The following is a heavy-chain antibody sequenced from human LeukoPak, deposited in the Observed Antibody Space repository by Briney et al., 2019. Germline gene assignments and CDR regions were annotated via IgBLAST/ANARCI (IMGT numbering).Heavy chain of an antibody. CDR3: ARKMRILTGRDY. CDR2: ISSSGSTI. CDR1: GFTFSSYE. J-gene: IGHJ4*02. V-gene: IGHV3-48*03. D-gene: IGHD3-9*01. Sequence: GGSLRLSCAASGFTFSSYEMNWVRQAPGKGPEWVSYISSSGSTIYYADSVKGRFTISRDNAKNSLYLQMNSLRAEDTAVYYCARKMRILTGRDYWGQGTLVTVSS.